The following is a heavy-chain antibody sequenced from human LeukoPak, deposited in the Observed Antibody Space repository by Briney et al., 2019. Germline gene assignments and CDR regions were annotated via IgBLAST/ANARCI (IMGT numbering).Heavy chain of an antibody. J-gene: IGHJ4*02. CDR1: GYTFTDHY. D-gene: IGHD6-19*01. CDR3: ATLRRSGWYIGD. CDR2: INPNSGGT. V-gene: IGHV1-2*02. Sequence: GASVKVSCKASGYTFTDHYMHWVRQAPGQGLEWMGWINPNSGGTTYAEKFQGRVTMTRDTSITTAYLELSSLRSDDTAMYYCATLRRSGWYIGDWGQGTLVTVSS.